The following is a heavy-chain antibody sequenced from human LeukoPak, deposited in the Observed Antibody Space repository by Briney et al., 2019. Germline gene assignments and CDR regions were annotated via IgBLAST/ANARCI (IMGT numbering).Heavy chain of an antibody. J-gene: IGHJ4*02. CDR2: INPNSGDT. CDR3: ARDAGGYYDTSGYSE. Sequence: ASVKVSCKTSGYTFTGYYIHWVRQAPGQGLEWMGWINPNSGDTNYAQRFQGRVTMARDTSIRTVYMELSRLRSGDTAVYYCARDAGGYYDTSGYSEWGQGTLVSVSS. D-gene: IGHD3-22*01. V-gene: IGHV1-2*02. CDR1: GYTFTGYY.